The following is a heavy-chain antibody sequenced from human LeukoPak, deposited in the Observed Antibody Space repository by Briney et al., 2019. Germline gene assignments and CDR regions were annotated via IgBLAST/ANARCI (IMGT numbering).Heavy chain of an antibody. D-gene: IGHD3-16*01. J-gene: IGHJ3*02. CDR1: GDSVSSNSAG. CDR2: TYYRSTWYN. V-gene: IGHV6-1*01. CDR3: ARGSEQTISDYHDALDI. Sequence: SQTLSLTCAILGDSVSSNSAGWSWVRQSPSRGLEWLGRTYYRSTWYNDDAPSVKGRIIINPDTSKNQFSLKLSSVTAADTAVYYCARGSEQTISDYHDALDIWGQGTMVTVSS.